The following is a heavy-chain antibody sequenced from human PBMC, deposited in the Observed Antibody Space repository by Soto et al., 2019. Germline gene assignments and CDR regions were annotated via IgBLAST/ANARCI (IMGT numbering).Heavy chain of an antibody. CDR3: ERGRRGDYGMDV. J-gene: IGHJ6*04. CDR2: IYYSGST. CDR1: GGSISSYY. D-gene: IGHD3-16*01. V-gene: IGHV4-59*01. Sequence: QVQLQESGPGLVKPSETLALTCTVSGGSISSYYWSWIRQPPGKGLEWIGYIYYSGSTNYNPSLKSRVTLSVDTSKTQFYLELSSVTAADTAVYYCERGRRGDYGMDVWGKVTTVTVSS.